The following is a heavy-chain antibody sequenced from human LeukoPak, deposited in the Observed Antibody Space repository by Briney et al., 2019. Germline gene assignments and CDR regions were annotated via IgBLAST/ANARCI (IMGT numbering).Heavy chain of an antibody. V-gene: IGHV3-21*01. CDR1: GFTFSSYS. Sequence: GGSLRLSCAASGFTFSSYSMNWVRQAPGKGLEWVSSISSSSSYIYYADSVKGRFTISRDNAKNSLYLQMNSLRAEDTAVYYCARDYYDSSGYYVEKRFDYWGQGTLVTVPS. D-gene: IGHD3-22*01. CDR3: ARDYYDSSGYYVEKRFDY. CDR2: ISSSSSYI. J-gene: IGHJ4*02.